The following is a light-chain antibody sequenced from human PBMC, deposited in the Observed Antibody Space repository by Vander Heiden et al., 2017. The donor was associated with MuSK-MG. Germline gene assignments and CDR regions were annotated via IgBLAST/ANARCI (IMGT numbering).Light chain of an antibody. V-gene: IGLV2-11*01. J-gene: IGLJ3*02. CDR2: DGS. Sequence: SALSQPRSVSGSHGQSVTISCTGTSSAVGGYNYVSWYQQHPGKAPKLRMYDGSKRPSGVPDRCSGSKAGNTASRTSSGLQAEEEADYYCCSYAGSYTWVFGGGTKLTVL. CDR1: SSAVGGYNY. CDR3: CSYAGSYTWV.